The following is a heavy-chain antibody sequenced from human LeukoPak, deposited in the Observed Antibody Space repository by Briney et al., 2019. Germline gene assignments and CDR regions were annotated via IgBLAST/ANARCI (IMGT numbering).Heavy chain of an antibody. V-gene: IGHV1-2*02. CDR1: GYTFTDYY. J-gene: IGHJ4*02. Sequence: ASVKGSCKASGYTFTDYYIHWVRQAPGQGLEWMGRINPNSGGTDYAQKFQGRVTMTRDTSISTAYMELSRLRSDDTAVYYCAREVMDNLRFDYWGQGTLVTVSS. CDR2: INPNSGGT. CDR3: AREVMDNLRFDY. D-gene: IGHD1-14*01.